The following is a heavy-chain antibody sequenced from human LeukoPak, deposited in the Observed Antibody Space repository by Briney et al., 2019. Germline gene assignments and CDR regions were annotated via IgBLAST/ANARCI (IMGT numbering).Heavy chain of an antibody. CDR3: ATKAGDCSTLIYYAQFDY. V-gene: IGHV3-7*01. D-gene: IGHD2-2*01. CDR2: INQDGSEK. Sequence: GGSLRLSCAASGFTFSSYAMSWVRQAPGKGLEWVANINQDGSEKYYVDSMKGRFSISRDNAKNSVHPQMDSLRAEDTAVYYCATKAGDCSTLIYYAQFDYWGQGALVTVSS. CDR1: GFTFSSYA. J-gene: IGHJ4*02.